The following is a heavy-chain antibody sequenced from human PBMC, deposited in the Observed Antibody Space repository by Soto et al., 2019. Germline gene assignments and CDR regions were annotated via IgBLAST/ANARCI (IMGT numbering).Heavy chain of an antibody. V-gene: IGHV4-34*01. D-gene: IGHD5-12*01. CDR1: GGSLTGYY. CDR2: VKDGGST. CDR3: ARGQEGIVATH. J-gene: IGHJ4*02. Sequence: QVQLQQWGAGLLKPSETLSLTCTVNGGSLTGYYWSWIRQPPGKGLAWIGEVKDGGSTNYSPSLRGRVSISADTSKNHFSLGLNSVTAADTAVYFCARGQEGIVATHWDQGALVTVSS.